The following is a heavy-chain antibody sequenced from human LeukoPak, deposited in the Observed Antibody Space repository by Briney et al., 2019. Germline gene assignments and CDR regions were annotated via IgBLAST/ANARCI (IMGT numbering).Heavy chain of an antibody. J-gene: IGHJ4*02. CDR2: IYHSGST. Sequence: SETLSLTCAVYGGSFNIYYWSWIRQPPGKGLEWIGSIYHSGSTYYNPSLKSRVTISVDTSKNQFSLKLSSVTAADTAVYYCARTHDQIKAIDYWGQGTLVTVSS. CDR3: ARTHDQIKAIDY. CDR1: GGSFNIYY. V-gene: IGHV4-34*01. D-gene: IGHD1-1*01.